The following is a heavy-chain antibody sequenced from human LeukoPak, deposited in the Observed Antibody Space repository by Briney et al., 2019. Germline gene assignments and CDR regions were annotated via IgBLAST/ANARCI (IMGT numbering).Heavy chain of an antibody. CDR2: ISYDGSNK. D-gene: IGHD5-24*01. J-gene: IGHJ4*02. V-gene: IGHV3-30*03. CDR3: ARGPLMAPETYYFDY. CDR1: GFTFSSYG. Sequence: GGSLRLSCAASGFTFSSYGMHWVRQAPGKGLEWVAVISYDGSNKYYADSVKGRFTISRDNSKNTLYLQMNSLRAEDTAVYYCARGPLMAPETYYFDYWGQGTLVTVSS.